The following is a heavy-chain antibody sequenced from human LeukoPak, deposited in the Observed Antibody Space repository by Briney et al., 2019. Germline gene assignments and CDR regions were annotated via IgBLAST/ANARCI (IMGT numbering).Heavy chain of an antibody. CDR3: ARNFYETTGFYYDAFDI. V-gene: IGHV3-48*04. CDR1: GITFRSYG. J-gene: IGHJ3*02. D-gene: IGHD3-22*01. Sequence: GRSLRLSCAVSGITFRSYGMHWVRQAPGKGLEWVAFIRSSGSLIYYAESVKGRFTISRDNSRNSLYLQMNSLRVEDTAVYYCARNFYETTGFYYDAFDIWGQGTAVTVSS. CDR2: IRSSGSLI.